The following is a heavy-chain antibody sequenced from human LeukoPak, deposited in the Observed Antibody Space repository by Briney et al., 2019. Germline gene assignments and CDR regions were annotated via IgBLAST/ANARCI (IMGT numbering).Heavy chain of an antibody. CDR3: ARGYGGDFEFDY. J-gene: IGHJ4*02. Sequence: SETLSLTCTVSGGSISSGSYYWSWIRQPAGKGLEWIGRIYTSGSTNYNPSLKSRFTISVDTSKNQFSLKLSSVTAADTAVYYCARGYGGDFEFDYWGQGTLVTVSS. D-gene: IGHD4-23*01. CDR2: IYTSGST. CDR1: GGSISSGSYY. V-gene: IGHV4-61*02.